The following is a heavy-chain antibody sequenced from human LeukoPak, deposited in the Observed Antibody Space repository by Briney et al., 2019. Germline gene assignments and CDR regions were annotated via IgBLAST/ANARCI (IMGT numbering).Heavy chain of an antibody. V-gene: IGHV3-23*01. J-gene: IGHJ4*02. Sequence: PGGSLRLSCAASGFTFSSYAMSWVRQAPGKGLEWVSATSGSGGSTYYADSVKGRFTISRDNSKNTLYLQMNSLRAEDTAVYYCVKDRRDGYNHFDYWGQGTLVTVSS. CDR3: VKDRRDGYNHFDY. D-gene: IGHD5-24*01. CDR1: GFTFSSYA. CDR2: TSGSGGST.